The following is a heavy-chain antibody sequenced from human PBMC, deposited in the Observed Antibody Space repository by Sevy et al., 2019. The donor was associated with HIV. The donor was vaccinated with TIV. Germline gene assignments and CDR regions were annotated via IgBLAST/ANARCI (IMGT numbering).Heavy chain of an antibody. V-gene: IGHV3-23*01. CDR1: GFTFSSYA. CDR3: AKDRPEYDFWSSYYTFDYYYYGMDV. D-gene: IGHD3-3*01. CDR2: ISGSGGSR. Sequence: GGSLRLSCAASGFTFSSYAMSWVRQAPGKGLEWVSAISGSGGSRYYADSVKGRLHIPRDKSKNTQYLQMNSLRAEDMTVYYCAKDRPEYDFWSSYYTFDYYYYGMDVWGQGTTVTVSS. J-gene: IGHJ6*02.